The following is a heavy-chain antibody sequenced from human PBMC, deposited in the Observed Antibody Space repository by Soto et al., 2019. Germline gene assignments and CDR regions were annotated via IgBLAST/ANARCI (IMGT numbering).Heavy chain of an antibody. CDR3: ARVRTTGVGYFQH. D-gene: IGHD1-1*01. Sequence: ASVKVSCKASGYTLTSYYMHWVRQAPGQGLEWMGIINPSDGSTRYAQKFQGRVSMTRDTSTSTVHMDLISLTSEDTAVYYCARVRTTGVGYFQHWGQGTLVTVSS. J-gene: IGHJ1*01. V-gene: IGHV1-46*01. CDR2: INPSDGST. CDR1: GYTLTSYY.